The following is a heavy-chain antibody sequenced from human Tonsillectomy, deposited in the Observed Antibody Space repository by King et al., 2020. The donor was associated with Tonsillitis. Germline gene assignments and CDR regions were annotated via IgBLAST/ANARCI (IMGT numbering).Heavy chain of an antibody. CDR2: ISDDESRK. V-gene: IGHV3-30*18. J-gene: IGHJ5*02. Sequence: VQLVESGGGVEQPGRSLVVSCAASGFTFSTYNMHWVRQAPGQGLEWVAGISDDESRKYYADSVKGRFTITRDNPKNTLYLQMNSLRDEDTAVYYCVKSRGYGSGSDFTLESWGQGTLVIVSS. D-gene: IGHD3-10*01. CDR3: VKSRGYGSGSDFTLES. CDR1: GFTFSTYN.